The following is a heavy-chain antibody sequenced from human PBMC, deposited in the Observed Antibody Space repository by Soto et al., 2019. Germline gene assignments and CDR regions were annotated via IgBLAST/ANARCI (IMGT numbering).Heavy chain of an antibody. Sequence: QVQLVESGGGVVQPGRSLRLSCAASGFTFSSYGMHWVRQAPGKGLEWVAVISYDGSNKYYADSVKGRFTISRDNSKKTLYLQMNSLRAEDTAVYYCAKDSVAGPTYYFDYWGQGTLVTVSS. CDR2: ISYDGSNK. V-gene: IGHV3-30*18. D-gene: IGHD6-19*01. CDR3: AKDSVAGPTYYFDY. J-gene: IGHJ4*02. CDR1: GFTFSSYG.